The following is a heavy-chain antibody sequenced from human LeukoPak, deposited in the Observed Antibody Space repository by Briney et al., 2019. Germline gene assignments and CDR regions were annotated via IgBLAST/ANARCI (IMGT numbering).Heavy chain of an antibody. Sequence: GGSLRLSCAASGFTFSSYGMNWVRQAPGKGLEWVSSISFSSGYIYYADSVKGRFTISRDNSKNTLYLQMNSLRAEDTAVYYCARLGSATPQFDYWGQGTLVTVSS. V-gene: IGHV3-21*04. CDR1: GFTFSSYG. D-gene: IGHD5-24*01. CDR3: ARLGSATPQFDY. J-gene: IGHJ4*02. CDR2: ISFSSGYI.